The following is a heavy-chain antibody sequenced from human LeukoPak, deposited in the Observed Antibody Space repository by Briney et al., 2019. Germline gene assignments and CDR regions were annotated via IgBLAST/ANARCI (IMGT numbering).Heavy chain of an antibody. V-gene: IGHV4-59*01. D-gene: IGHD2-15*01. CDR3: ARGVCSGGSCYSDRGAFDI. CDR2: IYYTGST. Sequence: KPSETLSLTCTGSGFSIINYYWNWIRQPPGKGLEWVGYIYYTGSTNYNPSLKSRVTISVDTSKNQFSLELRSVTAADTAVYYCARGVCSGGSCYSDRGAFDIWGQGTMVTVSS. CDR1: GFSIINYY. J-gene: IGHJ3*02.